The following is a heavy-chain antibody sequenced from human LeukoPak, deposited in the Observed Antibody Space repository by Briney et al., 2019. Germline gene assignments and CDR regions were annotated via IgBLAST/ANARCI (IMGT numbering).Heavy chain of an antibody. V-gene: IGHV4-30-2*01. CDR3: ARVVAATRIDY. Sequence: SETLSLTCAGSGGSISSGGYSWSWIRQPPGKGLEWIGYIYHSGSTYYNPSLKSRVTISVDRSKNQFSLKLSSVTAADTAVYYCARVVAATRIDYWGQGTLVTVSS. CDR1: GGSISSGGYS. J-gene: IGHJ4*02. CDR2: IYHSGST. D-gene: IGHD2-15*01.